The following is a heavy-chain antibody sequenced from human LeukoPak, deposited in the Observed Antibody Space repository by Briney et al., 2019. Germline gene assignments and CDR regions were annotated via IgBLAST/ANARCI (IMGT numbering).Heavy chain of an antibody. Sequence: TGGSLRLSCAASGFIFSSYWMSWVRQAPGKGLEWVANIRQDGGGKNYVDSVKGRFTISRDNSKNTLYLQMNSLRAEDTAVYYCAKSGVVVPATKGYFDYWGQGTLVTVSS. CDR2: IRQDGGGK. CDR1: GFIFSSYW. CDR3: AKSGVVVPATKGYFDY. V-gene: IGHV3-7*05. D-gene: IGHD2-2*01. J-gene: IGHJ4*02.